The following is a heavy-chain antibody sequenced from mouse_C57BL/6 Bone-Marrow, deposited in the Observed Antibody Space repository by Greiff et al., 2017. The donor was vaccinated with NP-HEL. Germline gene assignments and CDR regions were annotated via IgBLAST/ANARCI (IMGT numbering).Heavy chain of an antibody. J-gene: IGHJ3*01. CDR3: ARQPWFAY. CDR1: GFTFSDYY. CDR2: ISNGGGRT. V-gene: IGHV5-12*01. Sequence: DVMLVESGGGLVQPGGSLKLSCAASGFTFSDYYMYWVRQTPEKRLEWVAYISNGGGRTYYPDTVKGRFTISRDNAKNTLYLQMSRLKSEDTAMYYCARQPWFAYWGQGTLVTVSA.